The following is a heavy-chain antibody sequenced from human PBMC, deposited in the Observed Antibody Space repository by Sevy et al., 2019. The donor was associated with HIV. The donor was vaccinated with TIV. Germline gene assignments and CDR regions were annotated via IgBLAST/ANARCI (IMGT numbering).Heavy chain of an antibody. J-gene: IGHJ4*02. V-gene: IGHV3-11*01. Sequence: GGSLRLSCAASGFTFSDYYMSWIRQAPGKGLEWVSYISSSGSTIYYADSVKGRFTISGDNAKNSLYLQMNSLRAEDTAVYYCARDLSSIAALDYWGQGTLVTVSS. CDR1: GFTFSDYY. CDR2: ISSSGSTI. CDR3: ARDLSSIAALDY. D-gene: IGHD6-6*01.